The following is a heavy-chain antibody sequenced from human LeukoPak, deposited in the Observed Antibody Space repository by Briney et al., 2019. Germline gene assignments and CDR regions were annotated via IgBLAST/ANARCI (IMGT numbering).Heavy chain of an antibody. D-gene: IGHD3-3*01. V-gene: IGHV4-34*01. J-gene: IGHJ4*02. CDR3: VFWSGYYGPHY. CDR1: GGSFSDYY. Sequence: SETLSLTCAVYGGSFSDYYWSWIRQPPGKGLEWIGEINHSGSTNYNPSLKSRVTISVDTSKNQFSLKLSSVTAADTAVYYCVFWSGYYGPHYWGQGTLVTVSS. CDR2: INHSGST.